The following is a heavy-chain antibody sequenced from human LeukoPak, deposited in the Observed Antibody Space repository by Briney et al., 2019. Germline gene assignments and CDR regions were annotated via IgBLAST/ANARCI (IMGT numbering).Heavy chain of an antibody. D-gene: IGHD2-2*01. J-gene: IGHJ4*02. CDR1: GFTFSSYG. CDR3: AKDGYPLGYCSSTSCPYYFNY. Sequence: GGSLGLSCAASGFTFSSYGMHWVRQAPGKGLEWVAVISYDGSDKYYADSVKGRFTISRDNSKNTLYLQMNSLRTEDTAVYYCAKDGYPLGYCSSTSCPYYFNYWAREPWSPSPQ. V-gene: IGHV3-30*18. CDR2: ISYDGSDK.